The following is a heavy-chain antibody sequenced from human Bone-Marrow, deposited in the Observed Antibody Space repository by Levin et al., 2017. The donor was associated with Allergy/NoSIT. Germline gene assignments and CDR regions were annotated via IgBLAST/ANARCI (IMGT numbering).Heavy chain of an antibody. V-gene: IGHV4-30-4*01. CDR2: IDYSGTT. Sequence: SETLSLTCTVSGGSISSGDYYWSWIRQSPGKGLEWIGYIDYSGTTYYNPSLKSRVTMSVDTSENQFSLRLSSVTAADTAVYYCASSDTARVNYFDCWGEGSRVAVSS. CDR1: GGSISSGDYY. CDR3: ASSDTARVNYFDC. D-gene: IGHD5-18*01. J-gene: IGHJ4*02.